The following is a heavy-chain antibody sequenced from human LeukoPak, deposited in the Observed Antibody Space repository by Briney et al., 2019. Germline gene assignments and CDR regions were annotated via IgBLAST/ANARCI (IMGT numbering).Heavy chain of an antibody. CDR1: GGSIGSYY. V-gene: IGHV4-59*01. CDR3: ARGVAALGPGGLSGFDP. D-gene: IGHD6-13*01. Sequence: SETLSLTCTVSGGSIGSYYWSWIRQPPGKGLEWIGYIYSSGSTNYNPPLKSRVTISLDTSKNQFSLKLSFVTAADTAVYYCARGVAALGPGGLSGFDPWARGTLVTVSS. J-gene: IGHJ5*02. CDR2: IYSSGST.